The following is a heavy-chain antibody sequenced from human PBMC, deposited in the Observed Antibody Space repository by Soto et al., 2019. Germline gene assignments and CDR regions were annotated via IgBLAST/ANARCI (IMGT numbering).Heavy chain of an antibody. CDR1: GFTFSSYG. CDR2: ISYDGSNK. V-gene: IGHV3-30*18. Sequence: QVQLVESGGGVVQPGRSLRLSCAASGFTFSSYGMHWVRQAPGKGLEWVAVISYDGSNKYYADSVKGRFTISRDNYKNTLYLQMNGLRAEDTAVYYCAKGPAIVLVPAAMNYYYGMDVWGQGTTVTVSS. D-gene: IGHD2-2*01. J-gene: IGHJ6*02. CDR3: AKGPAIVLVPAAMNYYYGMDV.